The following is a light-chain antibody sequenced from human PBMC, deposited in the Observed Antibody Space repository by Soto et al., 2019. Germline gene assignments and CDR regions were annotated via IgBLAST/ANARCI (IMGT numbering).Light chain of an antibody. CDR2: DAS. J-gene: IGKJ4*01. V-gene: IGKV1D-13*01. CDR3: QQFNNYPLLT. CDR1: QGISSA. Sequence: AIQLTQSPSSLSASVGDRVTITCLARQGISSALAWYQQKPGKAPKLLIYDASSLESGVPSRFSGSGSGTDFTLTISSLQPEDFATYDCQQFNNYPLLTFGGGTKVEIK.